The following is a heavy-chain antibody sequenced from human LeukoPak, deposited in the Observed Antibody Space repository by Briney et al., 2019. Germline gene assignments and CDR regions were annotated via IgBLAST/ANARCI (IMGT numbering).Heavy chain of an antibody. CDR3: TRFRHVAVAGTPHFDY. Sequence: ASVKVSCKASGYTFTDYHIHWVRQAPGQGLEWMGWINPNSGGTNYAEKFHGRLTTTRDTYISTAFMELSGLRSDDTDVYDCTRFRHVAVAGTPHFDYWGQGALVTASS. CDR1: GYTFTDYH. V-gene: IGHV1-2*02. D-gene: IGHD6-19*01. J-gene: IGHJ4*02. CDR2: INPNSGGT.